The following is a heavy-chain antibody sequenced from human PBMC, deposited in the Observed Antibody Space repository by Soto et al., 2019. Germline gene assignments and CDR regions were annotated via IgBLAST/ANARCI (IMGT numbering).Heavy chain of an antibody. CDR1: GFTFSSYA. CDR2: ISDSGGNK. J-gene: IGHJ4*02. D-gene: IGHD1-20*01. CDR3: ARDYPGYNDY. Sequence: PGGSLRLSCAASGFTFSSYAMSWVRQAPGKGLEWVAVISDSGGNKYYADSVKGRFTISRDNSKNTLYLQMNSLRAEDTAVYYCARDYPGYNDYWGQGTLVTVSS. V-gene: IGHV3-23*01.